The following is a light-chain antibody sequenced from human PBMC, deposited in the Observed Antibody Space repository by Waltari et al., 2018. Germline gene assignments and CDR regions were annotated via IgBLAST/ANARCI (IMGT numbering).Light chain of an antibody. Sequence: DIQMTKSPSSLSASVGDRVTITCRASQSIVSYLHWYQQKPGKAPKLLIYAASSLQSGVPSRFSGSGSGTDFTLTISSLQPEDFATYYCQQTYSTLGTFGQGTKVEIK. CDR2: AAS. V-gene: IGKV1-39*01. J-gene: IGKJ1*01. CDR1: QSIVSY. CDR3: QQTYSTLGT.